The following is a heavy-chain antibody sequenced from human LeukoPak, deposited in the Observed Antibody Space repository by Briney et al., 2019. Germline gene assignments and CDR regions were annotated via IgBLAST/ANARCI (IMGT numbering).Heavy chain of an antibody. CDR2: INPNSGGT. Sequence: ASVKVSCKASGYTFTGYYMHWVRQAPGQGLGWMGRINPNSGGTNYAQKFQGRVTMTRDTSISTAYMELSRLRSDDTAVYYCARRRGMGSLDYWGQGTLVTVSS. J-gene: IGHJ4*02. CDR1: GYTFTGYY. CDR3: ARRRGMGSLDY. D-gene: IGHD2-8*01. V-gene: IGHV1-2*06.